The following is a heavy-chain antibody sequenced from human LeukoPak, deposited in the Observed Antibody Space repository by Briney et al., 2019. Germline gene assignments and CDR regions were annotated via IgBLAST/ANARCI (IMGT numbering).Heavy chain of an antibody. CDR1: GGSISSGGYY. D-gene: IGHD6-6*01. CDR3: ARQRIAARPNNWFDP. V-gene: IGHV4-61*08. Sequence: SETLSLTCTVSGGSISSGGYYWSWIRQHPGKGLEWIGYIYYSGSTNYNPSLKSRVTISVDTSKNQFSLKLSSVTAADTAVYYCARQRIAARPNNWFDPWGQGTLVTVSS. CDR2: IYYSGST. J-gene: IGHJ5*02.